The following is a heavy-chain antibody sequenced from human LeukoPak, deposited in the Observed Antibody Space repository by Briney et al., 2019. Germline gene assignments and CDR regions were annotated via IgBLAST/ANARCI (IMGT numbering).Heavy chain of an antibody. CDR3: ARDGTGGLEY. V-gene: IGHV3-48*04. Sequence: GGSLRLSCAASGLTFSKYSMTWVRQAPGKGLEWVSFIDTSSTTMYYTDSVKGRFTISRDNAKNSLYLRMNSLKVEDTAIYYCARDGTGGLEYWGQGTLVTVSS. CDR2: IDTSSTTM. D-gene: IGHD3-10*01. J-gene: IGHJ4*02. CDR1: GLTFSKYS.